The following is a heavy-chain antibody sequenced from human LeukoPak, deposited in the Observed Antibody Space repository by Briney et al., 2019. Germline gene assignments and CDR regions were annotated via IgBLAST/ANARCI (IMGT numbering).Heavy chain of an antibody. CDR2: INHSGST. CDR1: GGSISSYY. J-gene: IGHJ6*02. V-gene: IGHV4-34*01. D-gene: IGHD1-7*01. Sequence: SETLSLTCTVSGGSISSYYWSWIRQPPGKGLEWIGEINHSGSTNYNPSLKSRVTISVDTSKNQFSLKLSSVTAADTAVYYCARGHGPSYNWNYRYYYGMDVWGQGTTVTVSS. CDR3: ARGHGPSYNWNYRYYYGMDV.